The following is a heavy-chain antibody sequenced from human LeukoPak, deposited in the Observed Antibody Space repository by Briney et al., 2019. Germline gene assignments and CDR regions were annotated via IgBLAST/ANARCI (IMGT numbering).Heavy chain of an antibody. J-gene: IGHJ4*02. CDR3: ARINSGWYFDY. D-gene: IGHD6-19*01. CDR1: GGSISSHY. CDR2: IYYSGST. V-gene: IGHV4-59*11. Sequence: PSETLSLTCIVSGGSISSHYWTWIRQPPGKGLEYIGYIYYSGSTNYNPSLKSRVTISVDRSKNQFSLKLTSVTAEDTAVYYCARINSGWYFDYWGQGTLATVSS.